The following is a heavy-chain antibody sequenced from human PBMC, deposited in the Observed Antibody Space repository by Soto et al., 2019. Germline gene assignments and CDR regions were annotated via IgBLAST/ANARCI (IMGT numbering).Heavy chain of an antibody. CDR1: GGSINGGDYH. J-gene: IGHJ6*02. D-gene: IGHD1-1*01. CDR2: IYYSGST. Sequence: PSETLSLTCTVSGGSINGGDYHWTWIRQTPGKGLGWIGAIYYSGSTYYNPSLKSRIRISVDTSKNQFSLKLSSVTAADTAVYYCARDYRPPPGSMDVCGQATILTLS. CDR3: ARDYRPPPGSMDV. V-gene: IGHV4-30-4*01.